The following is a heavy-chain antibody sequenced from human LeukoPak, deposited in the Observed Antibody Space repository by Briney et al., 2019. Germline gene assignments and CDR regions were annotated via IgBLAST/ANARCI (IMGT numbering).Heavy chain of an antibody. J-gene: IGHJ4*02. CDR2: ISGSGGST. V-gene: IGHV3-23*01. D-gene: IGHD2-2*01. Sequence: GGSLRLSCAASGFTFSSYAMSWVGQAPGKGLEWVSAISGSGGSTYYADSVKGRFTISRDNSKNTLYLQMNSLRAEDTAVYYCATSLNCSSTSCSPGYWGQGTLVTVSS. CDR1: GFTFSSYA. CDR3: ATSLNCSSTSCSPGY.